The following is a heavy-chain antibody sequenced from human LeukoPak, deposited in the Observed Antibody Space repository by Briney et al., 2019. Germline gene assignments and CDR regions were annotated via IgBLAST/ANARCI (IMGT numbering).Heavy chain of an antibody. V-gene: IGHV1-2*02. CDR3: ARDHCSSANCYEYHCHGMDV. CDR2: INPNSGGT. CDR1: AYTFTCYY. J-gene: IGHJ6*02. D-gene: IGHD2-2*01. Sequence: GASVKVSLKSSAYTFTCYYLHWVRQAPGQGLELMGWINPNSGGTNYARKFQCSVTMTRDTSISTAYMELTKLRPDDTAVYYCARDHCSSANCYEYHCHGMDVWGQGTTVTVSS.